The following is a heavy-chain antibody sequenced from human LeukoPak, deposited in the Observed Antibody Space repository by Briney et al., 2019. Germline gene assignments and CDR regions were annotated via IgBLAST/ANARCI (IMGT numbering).Heavy chain of an antibody. CDR3: ARGDGYNLDY. V-gene: IGHV4-61*02. J-gene: IGHJ4*02. D-gene: IGHD5-24*01. CDR2: IYTSGST. CDR1: GGSISSGSYY. Sequence: SQTLSLTCTVSGGSISSGSYYWSWIRQPAGKGLGWIGRIYTSGSTNYNPSLKSRVTISVDTSKNQFSLKLSSVTAADTAVYYCARGDGYNLDYWGQGTLVTVSS.